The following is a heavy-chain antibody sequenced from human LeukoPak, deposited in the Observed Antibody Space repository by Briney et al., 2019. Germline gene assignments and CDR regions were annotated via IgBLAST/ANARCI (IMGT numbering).Heavy chain of an antibody. J-gene: IGHJ4*02. CDR2: IRYDGSNK. CDR3: ARVDCSSTSCYAANDY. V-gene: IGHV3-30*02. Sequence: GGSLRLSCAASGFTFSSYGMHWVRQAPGKGLEWVAFIRYDGSNKYYADSVKGRFTISRDNSKNTLYLQMNSLRAEDTAVYYCARVDCSSTSCYAANDYWGQGTLVTVSS. D-gene: IGHD2-2*01. CDR1: GFTFSSYG.